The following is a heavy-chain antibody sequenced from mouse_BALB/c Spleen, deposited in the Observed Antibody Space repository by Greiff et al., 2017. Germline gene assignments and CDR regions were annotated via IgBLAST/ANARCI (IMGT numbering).Heavy chain of an antibody. CDR3: AREGLYCNYGDFDV. D-gene: IGHD1-1*01. Sequence: VQLQQPGAELVKPGTSVKLSCKASGYNFTSYWINWVKLRPGQGLEWIGDIYPGSGSTNYNEKFKSKATLTVDTSSSTAYMQLSSLASEDSALYYCAREGLYCNYGDFDVWGSGTTVTVSS. CDR2: IYPGSGST. V-gene: IGHV1-55*01. CDR1: GYNFTSYW. J-gene: IGHJ1*01.